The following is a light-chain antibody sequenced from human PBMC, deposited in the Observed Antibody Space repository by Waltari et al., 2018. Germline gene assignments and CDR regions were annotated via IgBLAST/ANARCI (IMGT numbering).Light chain of an antibody. Sequence: QSALTQPASVSGSPGQSITLSCTGTTADIGFYGYVSWYQQHPGKPPKLIIYEVGHRPPGISNRFSGSKSANTASLTISGLQADDEAVYYCCSYTRVDTLIFGGGTKLTVL. CDR1: TADIGFYGY. J-gene: IGLJ2*01. V-gene: IGLV2-14*01. CDR3: CSYTRVDTLI. CDR2: EVG.